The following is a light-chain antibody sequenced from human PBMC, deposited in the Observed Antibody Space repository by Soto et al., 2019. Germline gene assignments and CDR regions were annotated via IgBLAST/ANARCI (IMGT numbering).Light chain of an antibody. J-gene: IGKJ5*01. Sequence: EIVLTQSPATLSFSPGERATLSCRASQSVSSYLAWYQQKPGQTPRLLIYDASNRATGIPARFSGSGSGTHFPLTISSLEPEDFAVYYCQQRTSWPITFGQATRLEIK. CDR3: QQRTSWPIT. CDR2: DAS. V-gene: IGKV3-11*01. CDR1: QSVSSY.